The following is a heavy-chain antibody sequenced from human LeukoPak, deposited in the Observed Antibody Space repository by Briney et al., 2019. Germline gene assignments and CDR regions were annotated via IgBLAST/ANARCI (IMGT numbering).Heavy chain of an antibody. CDR3: ARGHALAEYFDY. V-gene: IGHV3-74*03. Sequence: GGSLRLSCAASGFSFSSYWIHWVRQSPGKGLVWISRIKNDGSRATYADPVKGRFTISRDNAKNTLFLQLNSLREEDTAVYYCARGHALAEYFDYWGHGTLVAVSS. J-gene: IGHJ4*01. D-gene: IGHD2-2*01. CDR2: IKNDGSRA. CDR1: GFSFSSYW.